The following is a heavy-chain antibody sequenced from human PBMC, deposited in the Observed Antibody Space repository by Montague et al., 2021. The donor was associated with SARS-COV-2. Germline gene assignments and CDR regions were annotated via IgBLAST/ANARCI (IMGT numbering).Heavy chain of an antibody. Sequence: YLSLSFAASGFTFSSYAMSWVRQAPGKGLEWVSGISDSGGSTYYADSVKGRFTISRDNSKNTLYLQMNSLRAEDTAVYYCAKGGERITIIVVVITLADFDYWGQGTLVTVSS. CDR2: ISDSGGST. CDR3: AKGGERITIIVVVITLADFDY. J-gene: IGHJ4*02. CDR1: GFTFSSYA. D-gene: IGHD3-22*01. V-gene: IGHV3-23*01.